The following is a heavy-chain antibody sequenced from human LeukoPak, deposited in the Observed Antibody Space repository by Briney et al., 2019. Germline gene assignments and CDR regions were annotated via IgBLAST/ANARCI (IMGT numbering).Heavy chain of an antibody. Sequence: SETLPLTCTVSGGSISSSSYYWSRIRQPPGKGLEWIGYIYYSGSTYYNPSLKSRVTISVDTSKNQFSLKLSSVTAADTAVYYCARHPSYYDRIDYWGQGTLVTVSS. D-gene: IGHD3-22*01. CDR1: GGSISSSSYY. CDR2: IYYSGST. J-gene: IGHJ4*02. V-gene: IGHV4-30-4*01. CDR3: ARHPSYYDRIDY.